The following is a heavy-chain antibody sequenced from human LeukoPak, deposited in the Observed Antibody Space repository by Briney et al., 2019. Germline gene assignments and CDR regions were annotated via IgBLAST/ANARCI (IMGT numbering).Heavy chain of an antibody. J-gene: IGHJ5*02. CDR3: ARDLYYDFWSGQGANWFDP. Sequence: SETLSLTCTVSGGSISTYYWSWIRQPAGKGLEWIGRIYSSGSTNYNPSLKSRVTMSVDTSKNQFSLKLSSVTAADTAVYYCARDLYYDFWSGQGANWFDPRGQGTLVTVSS. CDR2: IYSSGST. D-gene: IGHD3-3*01. V-gene: IGHV4-4*07. CDR1: GGSISTYY.